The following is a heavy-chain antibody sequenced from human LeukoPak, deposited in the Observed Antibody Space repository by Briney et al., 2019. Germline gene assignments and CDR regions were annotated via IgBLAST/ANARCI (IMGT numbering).Heavy chain of an antibody. J-gene: IGHJ4*02. Sequence: GGGLVKPGGSLRLSCAASGFTFSSYSMNWVRQAPGKGLEWVSSISSSSSYIYYADSVKGRFTISRDNAKNSLYLQMNSLRAEDTAVYYCARPRRIAVAGSTRGAFDYWGQGTLVTVSS. CDR3: ARPRRIAVAGSTRGAFDY. CDR1: GFTFSSYS. D-gene: IGHD6-19*01. CDR2: ISSSSSYI. V-gene: IGHV3-21*01.